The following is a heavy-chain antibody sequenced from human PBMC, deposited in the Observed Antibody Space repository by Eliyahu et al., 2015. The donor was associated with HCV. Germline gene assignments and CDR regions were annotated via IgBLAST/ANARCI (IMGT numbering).Heavy chain of an antibody. J-gene: IGHJ5*02. CDR3: ARGDEPAGMNWFDP. Sequence: QVQLQQWGAGLLKPSETLSLTCAVYGGXFXGYYWXWXRQPPGKXVGWVGEINHSXSTNYXPSLKXRVTISVDTSKNQFSLKLSSVTAADTAVYYCARGDEPAGMNWFDPWGQGTLVTVSS. D-gene: IGHD2-2*01. CDR2: INHSXST. V-gene: IGHV4-34*01. CDR1: GGXFXGYY.